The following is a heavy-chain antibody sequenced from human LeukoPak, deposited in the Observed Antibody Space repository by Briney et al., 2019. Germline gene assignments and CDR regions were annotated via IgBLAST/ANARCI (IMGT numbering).Heavy chain of an antibody. D-gene: IGHD1-1*01. CDR2: FDPEDGET. Sequence: ASVKVSCKVSGYTLTELSIHWVRQAPGKGLEWMGGFDPEDGETIYAQKFQGRVTMTEDTSTDTAYMELSSLRSEDTAVYYCATGPSPNWNAPYFDYWGQGTLVTVSS. J-gene: IGHJ4*02. CDR1: GYTLTELS. V-gene: IGHV1-24*01. CDR3: ATGPSPNWNAPYFDY.